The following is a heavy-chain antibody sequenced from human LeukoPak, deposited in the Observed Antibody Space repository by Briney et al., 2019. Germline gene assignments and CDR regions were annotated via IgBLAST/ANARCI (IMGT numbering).Heavy chain of an antibody. CDR3: AKPDGLESGTSNYAFHV. Sequence: PGGSLRLSCAASGFTFSTYAMSWVRQAPGKGLEWVSSISGGGDNTYYADSVKGRFTIFRDNSKNTLSLQMSSLRADDTAVYYCAKPDGLESGTSNYAFHVWGQGTMVTVSS. V-gene: IGHV3-23*01. D-gene: IGHD1-26*01. CDR2: ISGGGDNT. CDR1: GFTFSTYA. J-gene: IGHJ3*01.